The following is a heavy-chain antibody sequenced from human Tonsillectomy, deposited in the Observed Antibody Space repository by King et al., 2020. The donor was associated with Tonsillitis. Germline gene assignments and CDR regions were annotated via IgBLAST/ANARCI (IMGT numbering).Heavy chain of an antibody. CDR3: ARGNKYSNYVGEDYYYYGMDV. V-gene: IGHV3-21*01. Sequence: VQLVESGGGLVKPGGSLRLSCAASGFTFSTYSMNWVRQAPGKGLEWVSSISSSHTYIYYADSVKGRFTISRDNAKNSLYLQMNSLRAGDTAVYYCARGNKYSNYVGEDYYYYGMDVWGQGTTVTVSS. CDR1: GFTFSTYS. D-gene: IGHD4-11*01. CDR2: ISSSHTYI. J-gene: IGHJ6*02.